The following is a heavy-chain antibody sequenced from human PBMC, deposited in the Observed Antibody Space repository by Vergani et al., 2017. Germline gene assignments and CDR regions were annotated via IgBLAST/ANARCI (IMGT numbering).Heavy chain of an antibody. V-gene: IGHV1-69*01. CDR3: ARRAEYYYGGSSGAFDI. CDR2: IIPIFGTA. D-gene: IGHD4-23*01. Sequence: QVQLVQSGAEVKKPGSSVKVSCKAPGGTFSSYAISWVRQAPEQGLAWMGGIIPIFGTANYAQKFQGRVTITADESTSTAYMELSSLRAEDTAVYYCARRAEYYYGGSSGAFDIWGQGTMVTVSS. CDR1: GGTFSSYA. J-gene: IGHJ3*02.